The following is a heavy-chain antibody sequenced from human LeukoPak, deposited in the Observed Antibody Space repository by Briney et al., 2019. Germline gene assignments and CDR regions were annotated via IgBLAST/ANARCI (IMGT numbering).Heavy chain of an antibody. D-gene: IGHD1-26*01. CDR2: ISSSSSYI. CDR1: GFTFSNYN. Sequence: PGGSLRLSCAASGFTFSNYNLNWVRQAPGKGLEWVSSISSSSSYIYYADSLKGRFTISRDNAKNSLYLQMNNLRAEDTAVYYCARENTYSESYLTHFDYWGQGTLVTVSS. V-gene: IGHV3-21*01. CDR3: ARENTYSESYLTHFDY. J-gene: IGHJ4*02.